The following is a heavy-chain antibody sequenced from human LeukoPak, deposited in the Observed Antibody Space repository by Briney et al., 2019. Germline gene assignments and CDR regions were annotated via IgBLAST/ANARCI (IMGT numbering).Heavy chain of an antibody. J-gene: IGHJ5*02. D-gene: IGHD3-3*01. Sequence: SGGSLRLSCAASGFTVSSNYVSWVRQAPGKGLEWVSVIYSGGSTYYADSVKGRFTISRDNSKNTLYLQMNSLRAEDTAVYYCARDFHELNWFDPWGQGTLVTVSS. CDR1: GFTVSSNY. V-gene: IGHV3-66*02. CDR2: IYSGGST. CDR3: ARDFHELNWFDP.